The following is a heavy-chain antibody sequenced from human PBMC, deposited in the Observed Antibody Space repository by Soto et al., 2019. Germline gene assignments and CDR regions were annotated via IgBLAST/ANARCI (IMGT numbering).Heavy chain of an antibody. Sequence: PSETLSLTYGVSGYSITSSTFWGWIRQPPGKGLEWIGSIHLGGTTYYDPSLKSRVTILLDTSRNEFYLKLSSVTAADTAVYYCARPRPNFGAVDSWGQGALVTVSS. CDR3: ARPRPNFGAVDS. V-gene: IGHV4-38-2*01. D-gene: IGHD3-10*01. J-gene: IGHJ4*02. CDR1: GYSITSSTF. CDR2: IHLGGTT.